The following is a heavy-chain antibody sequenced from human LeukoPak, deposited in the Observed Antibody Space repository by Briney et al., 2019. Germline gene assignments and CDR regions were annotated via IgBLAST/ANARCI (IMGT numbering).Heavy chain of an antibody. V-gene: IGHV3-33*01. Sequence: GRSLRLSCATSGFTFSSYCMHWVRQAPGKGLGWVAVIWSDGTNKYYVDSVKGRFTISRDNSKNTLYLQMNSLRAEDTAVYYCARDHGSSGWYLDALDIWGQGTMVTVSS. D-gene: IGHD6-19*01. CDR2: IWSDGTNK. CDR3: ARDHGSSGWYLDALDI. CDR1: GFTFSSYC. J-gene: IGHJ3*02.